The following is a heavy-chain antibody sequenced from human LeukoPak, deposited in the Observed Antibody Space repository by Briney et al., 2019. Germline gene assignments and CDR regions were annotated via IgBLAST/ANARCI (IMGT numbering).Heavy chain of an antibody. CDR2: ISYDGSNK. Sequence: PGGSLRLSCAASGFTFSSYGMHWVRQAPGKGLEWVAVISYDGSNKYYADSVKGRFTISRDNSKNTLYLQMNSLRAEDTAVYYCPKLISGYDPRSISYFDYWGQGTLVTVSS. CDR1: GFTFSSYG. J-gene: IGHJ4*02. CDR3: PKLISGYDPRSISYFDY. V-gene: IGHV3-30*18. D-gene: IGHD5-12*01.